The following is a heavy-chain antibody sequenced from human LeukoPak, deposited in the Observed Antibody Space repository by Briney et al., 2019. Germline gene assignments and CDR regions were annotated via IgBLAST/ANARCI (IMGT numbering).Heavy chain of an antibody. J-gene: IGHJ6*01. D-gene: IGHD2-15*01. Sequence: GGSLRLSCAASGFTFSSYTMNWVRQAPGKGLEWVSSISSSSSYIYYADSVKGRFTISRDNAENSLYLQMNSLRAEDTAVYYCARGSEGYCSGGGCYYGMDVWGQGTTVTVSS. CDR3: ARGSEGYCSGGGCYYGMDV. CDR2: ISSSSSYI. V-gene: IGHV3-21*01. CDR1: GFTFSSYT.